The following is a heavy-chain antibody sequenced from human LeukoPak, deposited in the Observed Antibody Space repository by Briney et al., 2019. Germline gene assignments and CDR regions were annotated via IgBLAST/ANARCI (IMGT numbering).Heavy chain of an antibody. CDR1: GFTFSNYK. V-gene: IGHV3-48*03. D-gene: IGHD3-10*01. Sequence: GGSLRLSGAASGFTFSNYKMNWVRQAPGKGLEWVSYISSSGSIIYYSDSVKGRFAISRDNAKNSLYLQMNSLRAEDTAVYYCARDFGYFWGQGTLVTVSS. CDR3: ARDFGYF. CDR2: ISSSGSII. J-gene: IGHJ4*02.